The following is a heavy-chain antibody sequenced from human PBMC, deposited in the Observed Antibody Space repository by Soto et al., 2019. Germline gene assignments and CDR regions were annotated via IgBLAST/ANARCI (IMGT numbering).Heavy chain of an antibody. J-gene: IGHJ4*02. CDR2: FDPDDGET. CDR3: ATERYCSSTSCPYTDY. D-gene: IGHD2-2*01. Sequence: GASVKVSCKVSGYTLTELSMHWVRQAPGKGLEWMGGFDPDDGETIYAQKFQGRVTMTEDTSTDTAYMELSSLRFEDTAVYYCATERYCSSTSCPYTDYWGQGTLVTVSS. V-gene: IGHV1-24*01. CDR1: GYTLTELS.